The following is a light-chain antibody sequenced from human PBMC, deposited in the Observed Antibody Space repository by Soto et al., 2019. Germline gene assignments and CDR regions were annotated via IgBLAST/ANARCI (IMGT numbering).Light chain of an antibody. CDR3: CSYAGTYTGV. CDR1: SSDVGRYNY. V-gene: IGLV2-11*01. J-gene: IGLJ2*01. CDR2: DVN. Sequence: QSALTQPRSVSGSPGQSVTISCTGTSSDVGRYNYVSWYQQHPGKAPKLMIYDVNKRPSGVPDRFSGSKSGNTASLTISGLQAEDEADYYCCSYAGTYTGVFGGGTKVTVL.